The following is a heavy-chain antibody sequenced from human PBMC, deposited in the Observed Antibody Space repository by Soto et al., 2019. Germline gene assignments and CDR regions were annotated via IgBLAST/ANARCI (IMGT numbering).Heavy chain of an antibody. CDR2: ISGNGGNT. V-gene: IGHV3-23*01. D-gene: IGHD3-3*01. Sequence: EVQLLESGGGLVQPGGSLRLSCAASGFTFSSYAMSWVRQAPGKGLEWVSSISGNGGNTYYADSVKGRFTISRDNSKNTAYLHMNSLRAEDTAVYYCAKVGVSTIFGVVIPLNFDYWGQGTLVTVSS. J-gene: IGHJ4*02. CDR1: GFTFSSYA. CDR3: AKVGVSTIFGVVIPLNFDY.